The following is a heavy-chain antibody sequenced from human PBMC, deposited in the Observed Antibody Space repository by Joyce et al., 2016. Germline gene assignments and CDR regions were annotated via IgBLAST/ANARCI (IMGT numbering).Heavy chain of an antibody. Sequence: QVQLVDSGVVVVAPGRSLRLSCVGSGFTFSNYGRHWVRQAPGKGLEWVAVISYDGSNKYYSDSVKGRLTISRDNSRNTVYLQMNSLRPEDTAVYYCAKDCHYSSGYYEGFDYWGQGTLVTVSS. CDR3: AKDCHYSSGYYEGFDY. CDR2: ISYDGSNK. D-gene: IGHD3-22*01. V-gene: IGHV3-30*18. CDR1: GFTFSNYG. J-gene: IGHJ4*02.